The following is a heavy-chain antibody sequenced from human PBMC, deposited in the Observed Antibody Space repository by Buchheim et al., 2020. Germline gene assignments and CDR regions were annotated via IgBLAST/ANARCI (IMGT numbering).Heavy chain of an antibody. D-gene: IGHD2-2*01. Sequence: QVQLQQWGAGLLKPSETLSLTCAVSGGSISGYYWSWIRQPPGQGLEWIGEINHSGSTNYNQSLKSRVTISVATSKNQFSLKLSSVTAADTAVYYCARAFIVVVPAARGAYWFDPWGQGTL. J-gene: IGHJ5*02. V-gene: IGHV4-34*01. CDR2: INHSGST. CDR1: GGSISGYY. CDR3: ARAFIVVVPAARGAYWFDP.